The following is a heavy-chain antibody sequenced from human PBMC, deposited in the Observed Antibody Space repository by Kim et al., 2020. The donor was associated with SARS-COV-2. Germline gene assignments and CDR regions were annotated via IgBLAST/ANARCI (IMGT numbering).Heavy chain of an antibody. D-gene: IGHD1-1*01. CDR2: ISTSGSTR. V-gene: IGHV3-48*03. CDR3: ARNWHYNNYAIDV. Sequence: GGSLRLSCAASGFTFSNYEMNWVRQAPGKGLEWVSYISTSGSTRYYADSVKGRFTISRDNAKNSLSLQMNSLRAEDTAVYYCARNWHYNNYAIDVWGQGTTVTVSS. J-gene: IGHJ6*02. CDR1: GFTFSNYE.